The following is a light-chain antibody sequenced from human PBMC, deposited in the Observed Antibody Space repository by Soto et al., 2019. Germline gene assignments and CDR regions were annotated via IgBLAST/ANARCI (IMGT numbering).Light chain of an antibody. V-gene: IGKV1-5*01. CDR2: DAS. CDR3: QQYNSYPWT. Sequence: DIPMTQSPSTLSASVGDRVTITCRASQTIFNWLAWYQRKPGRAPNLLIYDASSLQSGVPSTFSGSGSGTEFTLTISSLQPGDFATYYRQQYNSYPWTFGQGTKVEIK. CDR1: QTIFNW. J-gene: IGKJ1*01.